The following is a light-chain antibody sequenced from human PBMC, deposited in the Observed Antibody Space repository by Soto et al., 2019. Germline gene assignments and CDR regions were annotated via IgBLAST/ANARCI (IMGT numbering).Light chain of an antibody. CDR2: AAS. V-gene: IGKV1-16*02. J-gene: IGKJ1*01. CDR3: QQYKSYPWT. Sequence: DIQMTQSPSSLSASVGDRVTITCRASEVIGNSLGWFQQKPGKAPETLIFAASSLQSGVTSKFSGSGAGTHFTLSISSLQPEEFATYYCQQYKSYPWTFGQGNKVDIK. CDR1: EVIGNS.